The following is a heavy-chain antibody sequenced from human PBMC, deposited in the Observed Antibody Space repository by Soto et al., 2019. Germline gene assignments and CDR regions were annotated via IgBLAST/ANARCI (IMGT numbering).Heavy chain of an antibody. CDR3: ARANSGDDDEFDY. Sequence: GASVKVSCKASGYAFTGYYIHWVRQAPGQGLEWMGWVNPKNGDTDYAERFQGRVTMTRDTSITSAYLDLTRLRSDDTATYFCARANSGDDDEFDYWGQGTPVTVS. J-gene: IGHJ4*02. CDR2: VNPKNGDT. D-gene: IGHD5-12*01. CDR1: GYAFTGYY. V-gene: IGHV1-2*02.